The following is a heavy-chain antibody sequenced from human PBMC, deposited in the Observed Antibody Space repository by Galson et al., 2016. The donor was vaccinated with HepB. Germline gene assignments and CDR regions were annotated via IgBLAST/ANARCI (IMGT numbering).Heavy chain of an antibody. V-gene: IGHV1-69*01. Sequence: SCKASGGTFTYSNYAISWVRQAPGQGLEWMGGIITMFGTTTYAQKFQGRATITADESTSTVYMELSSLRSQDTAIYYCARAEDGFLEWLLEEWGQGTLVTVSS. J-gene: IGHJ4*02. CDR1: GGTFTYSNYA. CDR3: ARAEDGFLEWLLEE. CDR2: IITMFGTT. D-gene: IGHD3-3*01.